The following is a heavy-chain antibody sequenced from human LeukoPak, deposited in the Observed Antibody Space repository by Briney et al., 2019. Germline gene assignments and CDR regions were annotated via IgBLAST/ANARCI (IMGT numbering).Heavy chain of an antibody. Sequence: PGGSLRLSCAASGFTFSSYGMHWVRQAPGKGLEWVAVIWYDGSNKYYADSVKGRFTISRDNSKNTLYLQMNSLRAEDTAVYYCARDGGIAAANPFDYWGQGTLVTVSS. CDR1: GFTFSSYG. V-gene: IGHV3-33*01. J-gene: IGHJ4*02. CDR2: IWYDGSNK. CDR3: ARDGGIAAANPFDY. D-gene: IGHD6-13*01.